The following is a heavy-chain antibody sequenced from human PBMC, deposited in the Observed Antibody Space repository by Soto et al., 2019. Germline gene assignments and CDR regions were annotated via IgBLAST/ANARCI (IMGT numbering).Heavy chain of an antibody. J-gene: IGHJ5*02. CDR2: INAYNGNT. CDR3: ARDRQFAP. Sequence: QVQLVQSGPEVKKPGASVKVSCRASGYNFTNYGISWVRQAPGQGLEWMGWINAYNGNTNYAQNLQGRVTMTTDTPTSTAYMELMSLRSADTAMYYCARDRQFAPWGQGTLVTVSS. CDR1: GYNFTNYG. V-gene: IGHV1-18*01.